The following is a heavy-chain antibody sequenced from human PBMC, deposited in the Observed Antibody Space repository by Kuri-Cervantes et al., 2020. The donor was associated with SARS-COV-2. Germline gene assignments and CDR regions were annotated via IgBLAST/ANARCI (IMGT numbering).Heavy chain of an antibody. CDR3: AGQAAATHPFDY. Sequence: GGSLRLSCAASRFTFSSYEMNWVRQAPGKGLEWVSYISSSGSTIYYADSVKGRFTISRDNAKNSLYLQMNSLGAEDTAVYYCAGQAAATHPFDYWGQGTLVTVSS. J-gene: IGHJ4*02. CDR1: RFTFSSYE. CDR2: ISSSGSTI. V-gene: IGHV3-48*03. D-gene: IGHD2-15*01.